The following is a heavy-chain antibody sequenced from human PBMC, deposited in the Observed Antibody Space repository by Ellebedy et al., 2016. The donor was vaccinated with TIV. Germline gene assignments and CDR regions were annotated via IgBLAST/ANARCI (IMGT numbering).Heavy chain of an antibody. J-gene: IGHJ3*02. CDR2: ISVAGGT. V-gene: IGHV3-66*01. CDR3: AGETSNDVDLDLWGLFDI. Sequence: GESLKISCVVSGFTINSNYMSWVRQAPGKGLEWVSVISVAGGTYYADSVKGRFTISRDNSRNTLFLQMNGLRAEDTAVYYCAGETSNDVDLDLWGLFDIWGQGTTVTVSS. D-gene: IGHD1-7*01. CDR1: GFTINSNY.